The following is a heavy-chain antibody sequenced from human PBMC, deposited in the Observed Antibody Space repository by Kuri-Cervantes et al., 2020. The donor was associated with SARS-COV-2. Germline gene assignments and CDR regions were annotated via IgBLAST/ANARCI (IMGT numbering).Heavy chain of an antibody. V-gene: IGHV4-34*01. CDR1: GGSFSGYY. CDR2: INDSGST. D-gene: IGHD2-2*01. Sequence: SQTLSLTCAVSGGSFSGYYWNWIRQPPGKGLEWIGEINDSGSTNCNPSLKSRVTISIDTSKNQFSLKLSSVTAADTAVYYCARVQLGYCSSTSCHYFDYWGQGTLVTVSS. CDR3: ARVQLGYCSSTSCHYFDY. J-gene: IGHJ4*02.